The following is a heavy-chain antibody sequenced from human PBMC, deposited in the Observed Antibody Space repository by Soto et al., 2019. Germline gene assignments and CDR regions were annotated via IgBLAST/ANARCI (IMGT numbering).Heavy chain of an antibody. CDR2: IIPMLGIR. J-gene: IGHJ3*02. CDR1: GGTFSTYS. Sequence: QVQLVQSGAEVKKPGSSVKVSCKDSGGTFSTYSMFWVRQAPGQGLEWMGRIIPMLGIRNYAQRFQDRVTITADRSTATAHMALSSRRSEAPPLHYCTLGSWSGEVFAIWGQGSMVTVSS. V-gene: IGHV1-69*02. CDR3: TLGSWSGEVFAI. D-gene: IGHD2-21*01.